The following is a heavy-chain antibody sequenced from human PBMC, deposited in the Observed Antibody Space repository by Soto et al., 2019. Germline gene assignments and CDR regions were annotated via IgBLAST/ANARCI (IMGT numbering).Heavy chain of an antibody. D-gene: IGHD1-26*01. CDR2: INHSGLT. V-gene: IGHV4-59*08. Sequence: SETLSLTCSVSGGSITSHYCSWFRQPPGKGLEWIGYINHSGLTSYNPSLKSRVTMSVDTSKNQFSLKVNSVTAADTALYYCARVSYGSYPRYYYYGMDVWGQGTTVTVSS. CDR3: ARVSYGSYPRYYYYGMDV. CDR1: GGSITSHY. J-gene: IGHJ6*02.